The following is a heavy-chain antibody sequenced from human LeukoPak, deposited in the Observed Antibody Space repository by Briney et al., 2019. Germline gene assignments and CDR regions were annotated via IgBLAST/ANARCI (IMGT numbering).Heavy chain of an antibody. CDR1: GFSVTNNY. CDR3: ARGDGYNFFGY. V-gene: IGHV3-53*01. J-gene: IGHJ4*02. CDR2: FYVGGAT. Sequence: GGSLRLSCAVSGFSVTNNYMSWVRQAPGQGLEWVSVFYVGGATYYADSVKGRFTISRDNSENTLYLQMKSLRAEDTAVYYCARGDGYNFFGYWGQGTLVTVSS. D-gene: IGHD5-24*01.